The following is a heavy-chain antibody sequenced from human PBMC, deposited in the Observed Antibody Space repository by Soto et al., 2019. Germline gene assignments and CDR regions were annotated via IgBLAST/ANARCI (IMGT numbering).Heavy chain of an antibody. CDR1: GGSISRSSYY. CDR3: AIDSSGWNYYFDY. Sequence: LSLTCTVSGGSISRSSYYWGWIRQPPGKGLEWIGSIYYSGSTYYNPSLKSRVTISVDTSKNQFSLKLSSVTAADAAVYYCAIDSSGWNYYFDYWGQGTLVTVSS. J-gene: IGHJ4*02. V-gene: IGHV4-39*01. D-gene: IGHD6-19*01. CDR2: IYYSGST.